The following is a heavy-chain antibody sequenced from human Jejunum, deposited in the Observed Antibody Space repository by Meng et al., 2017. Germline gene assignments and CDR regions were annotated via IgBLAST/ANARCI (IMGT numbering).Heavy chain of an antibody. CDR1: GFTLSHYY. J-gene: IGHJ4*02. D-gene: IGHD2-21*02. CDR3: GRGGVTAALDY. CDR2: INGDGSNT. Sequence: EVKLVESGGGVVHPGGSLRLSCEASGFTLSHYYMHWARQVPGKGLVWVSDINGDGSNTRYADSVTGRFAISRDNAKNTLYLQMNSVRVEDTAVYYCGRGGVTAALDYWGRGTLVTVSS. V-gene: IGHV3-74*02.